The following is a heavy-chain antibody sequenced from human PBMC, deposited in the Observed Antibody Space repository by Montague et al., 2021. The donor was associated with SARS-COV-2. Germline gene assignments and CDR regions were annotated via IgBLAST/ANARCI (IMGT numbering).Heavy chain of an antibody. CDR3: ARAVETTVVTHFDY. V-gene: IGHV4-31*03. CDR1: GGSISSGGYY. J-gene: IGHJ4*02. CDR2: IYYSGSA. D-gene: IGHD4-23*01. Sequence: TLSLTCTVSGGSISSGGYYWSWIRPHPGKGLEGIGYIYYSGSAYYNPSLKSRVTISVDTSKNQFSLKLTSVTAADTAEYYCARAVETTVVTHFDYWGQGTLVTVSS.